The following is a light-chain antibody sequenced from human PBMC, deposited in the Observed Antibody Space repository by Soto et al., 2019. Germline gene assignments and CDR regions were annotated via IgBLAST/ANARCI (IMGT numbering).Light chain of an antibody. CDR1: RSISTY. CDR2: EAL. J-gene: IGKJ4*01. Sequence: ETVLTQSPATLSLSPGERATLSCRASRSISTYLAWYQQKPGQAPRLLIYEALNRATGIPARFSGSGSGTDFTLTISSLEPEDFAVYYCQQRGNFGGGTKVDI. CDR3: QQRGN. V-gene: IGKV3-11*01.